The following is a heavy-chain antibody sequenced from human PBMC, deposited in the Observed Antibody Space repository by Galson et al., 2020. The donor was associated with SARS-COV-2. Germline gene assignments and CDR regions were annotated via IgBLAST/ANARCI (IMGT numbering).Heavy chain of an antibody. V-gene: IGHV3-33*06. Sequence: QLGESLKISCAASGFTFRSYGMHWVRQAPGKGLEWVVVIWYDGSNKYYADSVKGRFTISRDNSKNTLYLQMNSLRAEDTAVYYCAKLGSSAPRLSGYYYMDVWGKGTTVTVSS. CDR3: AKLGSSAPRLSGYYYMDV. D-gene: IGHD6-6*01. J-gene: IGHJ6*03. CDR1: GFTFRSYG. CDR2: IWYDGSNK.